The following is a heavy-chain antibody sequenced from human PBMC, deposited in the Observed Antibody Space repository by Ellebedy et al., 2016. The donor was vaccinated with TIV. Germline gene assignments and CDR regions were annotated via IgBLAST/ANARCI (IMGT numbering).Heavy chain of an antibody. CDR2: ISGSGGST. Sequence: GESLKISCADSGFSLSNYAMSWVRPAPGKGLAWVSTISGSGGSTYYADSVKGRFTLSSDNSKKTLYVQMNSLRAEDTAVYYWAKSYVSATACFDYWGQGTRVTVSS. J-gene: IGHJ4*02. V-gene: IGHV3-23*01. CDR1: GFSLSNYA. CDR3: AKSYVSATACFDY. D-gene: IGHD2-21*02.